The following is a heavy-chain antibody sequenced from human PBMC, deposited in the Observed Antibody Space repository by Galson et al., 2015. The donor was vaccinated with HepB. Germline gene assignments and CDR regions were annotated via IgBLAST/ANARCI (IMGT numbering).Heavy chain of an antibody. J-gene: IGHJ4*02. CDR2: IDHSGTA. D-gene: IGHD3-3*01. V-gene: IGHV4-34*01. Sequence: SETLSLTCAAYGGSFSGFYWSWVRQTPKKGLEWIGEIDHSGTAHYSPSLRSRVTISTDTSKNQFSLSLISVTAADTAVYFCARFHGISITGQFDYWGQGILVTVSS. CDR3: ARFHGISITGQFDY. CDR1: GGSFSGFY.